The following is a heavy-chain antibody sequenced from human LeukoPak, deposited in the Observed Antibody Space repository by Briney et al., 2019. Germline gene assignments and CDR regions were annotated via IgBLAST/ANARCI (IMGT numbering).Heavy chain of an antibody. D-gene: IGHD3-10*01. CDR2: ISPAGDST. CDR3: AKRVGSYYFDS. CDR1: GFTFSDYS. J-gene: IGHJ4*02. V-gene: IGHV3-23*01. Sequence: PGGSLRLSCTASGFTFSDYSMSWARQAPGAGLEWVSAISPAGDSTTDADSVKGRFTISRDNSKNTLYLQMNSLRAEDTALYYCAKRVGSYYFDSWGQGTLVTVSS.